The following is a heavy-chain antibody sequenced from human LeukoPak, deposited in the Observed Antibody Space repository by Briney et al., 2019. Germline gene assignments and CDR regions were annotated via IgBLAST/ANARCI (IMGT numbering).Heavy chain of an antibody. J-gene: IGHJ2*01. D-gene: IGHD6-19*01. CDR3: AKSMTLQWRGFFDL. CDR2: ISGSGGST. Sequence: GGSLRLSCAASGFTFSGYAMSWVRQAPGKGLEWVSAISGSGGSTYYADSVRGRFTISRDNSKNTLYLQKNSLRADDTAIYYCAKSMTLQWRGFFDLWGRGTHVTVSS. CDR1: GFTFSGYA. V-gene: IGHV3-23*01.